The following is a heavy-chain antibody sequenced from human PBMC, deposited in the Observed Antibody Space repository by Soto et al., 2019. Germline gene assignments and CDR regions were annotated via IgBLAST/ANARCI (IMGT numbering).Heavy chain of an antibody. Sequence: QVQLVQSGAEVKKPGSSVKVSCKASGGTFSSYAISWLRQAPGQGLGWMGGIIPIFGTANYAQKFQGRVTITADESTSTAYMELSSLRSEDTAVYYCARPPKGAVTDSEYFQHWGQGTLVTVSS. V-gene: IGHV1-69*12. CDR1: GGTFSSYA. CDR2: IIPIFGTA. J-gene: IGHJ1*01. D-gene: IGHD6-19*01. CDR3: ARPPKGAVTDSEYFQH.